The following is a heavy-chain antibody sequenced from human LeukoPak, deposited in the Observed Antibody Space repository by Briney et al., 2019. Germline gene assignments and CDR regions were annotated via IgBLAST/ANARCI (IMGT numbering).Heavy chain of an antibody. CDR2: ISSSSSYI. J-gene: IGHJ5*01. CDR1: GFTFSSYS. D-gene: IGHD2-15*01. V-gene: IGHV3-21*01. CDR3: ARDLPHCSGGSCYARWFDS. Sequence: GGSLRLSCAASGFTFSSYSMNWVRQAPGKGLEWVSSISSSSSYIYYADSVKGRFTISSDNAKNSLYLQMNSLRAEDTAVYYCARDLPHCSGGSCYARWFDSWGQGTLVTVSS.